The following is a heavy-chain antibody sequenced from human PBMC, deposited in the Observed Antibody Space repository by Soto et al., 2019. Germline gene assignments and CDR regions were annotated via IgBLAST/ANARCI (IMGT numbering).Heavy chain of an antibody. V-gene: IGHV3-48*01. Sequence: EVQLVESGGGLVQPGGSLRLSCATSGFILSDCVMNWVRQAPGKGLEWVSYISSSSSVIDYADSVKGRFTVSRDNARNSLYLQMNSLRAEDTAVYYCARDLSWGSNWYYYMDVWGKGITVTVSS. CDR1: GFILSDCV. CDR3: ARDLSWGSNWYYYMDV. D-gene: IGHD7-27*01. CDR2: ISSSSSVI. J-gene: IGHJ6*03.